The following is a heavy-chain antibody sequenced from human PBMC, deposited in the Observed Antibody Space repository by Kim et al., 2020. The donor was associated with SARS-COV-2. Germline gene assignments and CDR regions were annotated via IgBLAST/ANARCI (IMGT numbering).Heavy chain of an antibody. V-gene: IGHV3-43*02. CDR3: AKVARWLQLGAFDI. Sequence: GGSLRLSCAASGFTFDDYAMHWVRQAPGKGLEWVSLISGDGSSTYYADSVKGRFTISRDNSKNSLYLQMNSLRTEDTALYYCAKVARWLQLGAFDIWGQGTMVTVSS. J-gene: IGHJ3*02. CDR1: GFTFDDYA. CDR2: ISGDGSST. D-gene: IGHD5-12*01.